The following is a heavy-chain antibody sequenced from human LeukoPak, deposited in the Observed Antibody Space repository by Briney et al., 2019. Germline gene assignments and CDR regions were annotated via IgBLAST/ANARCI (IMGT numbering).Heavy chain of an antibody. D-gene: IGHD4-23*01. Sequence: GGSLRLSCAASGFTFSTYGMSWVRQAPGKGLEWVSTISAATYYADSVKGRFIISRDNSKNTLYLQMNSLGAEDTAIYYCAKRVGGSPYYFDYWGQGTPVTVSS. CDR1: GFTFSTYG. V-gene: IGHV3-23*01. CDR3: AKRVGGSPYYFDY. CDR2: ISAAT. J-gene: IGHJ4*02.